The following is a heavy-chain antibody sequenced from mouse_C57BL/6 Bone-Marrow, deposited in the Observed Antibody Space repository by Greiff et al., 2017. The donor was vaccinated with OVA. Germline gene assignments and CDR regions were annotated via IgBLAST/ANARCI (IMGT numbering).Heavy chain of an antibody. J-gene: IGHJ3*01. Sequence: QVQLQQSGPELVKPGASVKLSCKASGYTFPSYDINWVKQRPGQGLERIGWIYPRDGSPKYNETFNGKATLTVDTSSSTAYMERHSLSSEDSAVDFCARDGYYPAWFAYWGQGTLVTVSA. V-gene: IGHV1-85*01. CDR3: ARDGYYPAWFAY. CDR2: IYPRDGSP. D-gene: IGHD2-3*01. CDR1: GYTFPSYD.